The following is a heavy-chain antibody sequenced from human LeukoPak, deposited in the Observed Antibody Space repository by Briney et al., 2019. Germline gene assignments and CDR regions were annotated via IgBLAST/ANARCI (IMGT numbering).Heavy chain of an antibody. Sequence: SETLSLTCAVYGGSFSGYHWTWIRQPPGKGLEWIGETNHSGSTNYNPSLKSRVTISVDTSKNQFSLKLSSVTAADTAVYYCATGYCSGGSCYFDYWGQGTLVTVSS. CDR1: GGSFSGYH. J-gene: IGHJ4*02. V-gene: IGHV4-34*01. CDR3: ATGYCSGGSCYFDY. CDR2: TNHSGST. D-gene: IGHD2-15*01.